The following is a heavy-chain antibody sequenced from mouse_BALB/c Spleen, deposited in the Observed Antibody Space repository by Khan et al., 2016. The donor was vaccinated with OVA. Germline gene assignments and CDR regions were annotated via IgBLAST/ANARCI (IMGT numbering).Heavy chain of an antibody. CDR3: ARKDYYDYDPFSY. V-gene: IGHV3-2*02. D-gene: IGHD2-4*01. J-gene: IGHJ3*01. CDR2: ISYSGNT. CDR1: GYSITSEFA. Sequence: VRLQQSGPGLVKPSQSLSLTCTVTGYSITSEFAWNWIRQFPGNKLEWMGYISYSGNTRYNPSLKSLISITRDTSRNQFFLQLNSVTTEDTATYYCARKDYYDYDPFSYWGQGTLVTVSA.